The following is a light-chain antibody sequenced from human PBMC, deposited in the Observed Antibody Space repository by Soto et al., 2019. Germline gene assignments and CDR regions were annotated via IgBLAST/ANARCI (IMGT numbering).Light chain of an antibody. CDR3: SSYTSSSTLL. J-gene: IGLJ3*02. CDR2: DVS. CDR1: SSDVGGYNY. V-gene: IGLV2-14*03. Sequence: QSALTQPASVSGSPGQSITISCTGTSSDVGGYNYVSWYQHHPGKAPKLMIFDVSNRPSGVSNRFSGSKSGNTASLTISGLQAEDEADYYCSSYTSSSTLLFGGGTKLTVL.